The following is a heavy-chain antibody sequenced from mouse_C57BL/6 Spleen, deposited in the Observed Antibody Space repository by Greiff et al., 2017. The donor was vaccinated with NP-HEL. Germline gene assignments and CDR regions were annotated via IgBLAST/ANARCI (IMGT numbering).Heavy chain of an antibody. CDR1: GFTFSSYT. CDR3: ARQGYPAYWYFDV. CDR2: ISGGGGNT. Sequence: EVQLVESGGGLVKPGGSLKLSCAASGFTFSSYTMSWVRQTPEKRLEWVATISGGGGNTYYPDSVKGRFTISRDNAKNTLYLQMSSLRSEDTALYYCARQGYPAYWYFDVWGTGTTVTVSS. J-gene: IGHJ1*03. V-gene: IGHV5-9*01. D-gene: IGHD2-14*01.